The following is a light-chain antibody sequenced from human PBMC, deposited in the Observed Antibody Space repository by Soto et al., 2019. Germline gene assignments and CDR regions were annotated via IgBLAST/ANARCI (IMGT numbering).Light chain of an antibody. CDR1: SSDVGTYNH. V-gene: IGLV2-8*01. J-gene: IGLJ3*02. CDR2: EVT. CDR3: SSYAGSNNLL. Sequence: QAVVTQPPSASGSPGQSVTISCTGTSSDVGTYNHVSWYQQHPGKAPKLMIFEVTKRPSGVPDRFSGSKSGNTASLTVSGLQAEDEADYYCSSYAGSNNLLFGGGTKLTVL.